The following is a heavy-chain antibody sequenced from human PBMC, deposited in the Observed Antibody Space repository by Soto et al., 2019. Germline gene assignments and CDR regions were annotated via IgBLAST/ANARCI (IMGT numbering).Heavy chain of an antibody. CDR2: ISPGSRYP. V-gene: IGHV3-11*06. Sequence: GGSLRLSCAVSGFTFGDSYMSWIRQAPGKGLEWLSYISPGSRYPAYADSVKGRFTISRDNAKRSLYLQMMSLTAEDTAIYYCVRGGGGGLFDPWGQGTMVNVSS. J-gene: IGHJ5*02. D-gene: IGHD2-15*01. CDR1: GFTFGDSY. CDR3: VRGGGGGLFDP.